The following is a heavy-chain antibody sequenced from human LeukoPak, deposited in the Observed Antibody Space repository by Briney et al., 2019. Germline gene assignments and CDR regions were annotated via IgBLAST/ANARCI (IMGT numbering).Heavy chain of an antibody. CDR3: AKDISGSGSYYIDY. CDR2: TDSNGATT. CDR1: GFTFDDFD. V-gene: IGHV3-20*04. Sequence: GGSLRLSCAASGFTFDDFDMSWVRQSPGKGREWVSGTDSNGATTSYRESVKGRFTISRDSAKNSLYLQMNSLRVEDTALYYCAKDISGSGSYYIDYWGQGTLVTVSS. J-gene: IGHJ4*02. D-gene: IGHD3-10*01.